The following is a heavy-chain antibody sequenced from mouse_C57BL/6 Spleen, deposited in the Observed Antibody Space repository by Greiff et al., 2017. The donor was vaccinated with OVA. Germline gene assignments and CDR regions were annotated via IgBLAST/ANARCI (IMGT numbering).Heavy chain of an antibody. J-gene: IGHJ4*01. Sequence: EVQLQQSGPELVKPGASVKIPCKASGYTFTDYNMDWVKQSHGKSLEWIGDINPNNGGTIYNQKFKGKATLTVDKSSSTAYMELRSLTSEDTAVYYCARRVDGYYVYYAMDYWGQGTSVTVSS. V-gene: IGHV1-18*01. CDR3: ARRVDGYYVYYAMDY. CDR2: INPNNGGT. CDR1: GYTFTDYN. D-gene: IGHD2-3*01.